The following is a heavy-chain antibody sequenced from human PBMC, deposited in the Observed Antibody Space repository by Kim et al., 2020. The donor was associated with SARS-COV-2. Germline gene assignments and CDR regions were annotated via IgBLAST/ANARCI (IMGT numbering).Heavy chain of an antibody. Sequence: SETLSLTCTVSGGSISSTNYYWGWIRQPPGKGLEWIGSISYSGTTYSNPSLKSRVTTSVDTSKNQFSLKLSSVTAADTAVYYCARHGKLLFDYWGQGILVTVSS. V-gene: IGHV4-39*01. CDR1: GGSISSTNYY. CDR2: ISYSGTT. CDR3: ARHGKLLFDY. D-gene: IGHD2-21*02. J-gene: IGHJ4*02.